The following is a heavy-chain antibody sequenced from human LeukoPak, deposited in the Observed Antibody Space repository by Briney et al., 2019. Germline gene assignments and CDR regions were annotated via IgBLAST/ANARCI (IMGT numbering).Heavy chain of an antibody. CDR2: IKESGSEK. V-gene: IGHV3-7*01. CDR1: GFTFSSFW. CDR3: ARGGSSRFGY. Sequence: GGSLRLSCAASGFTFSSFWMSWVRQAPGKGLEWVANIKESGSEKNYLESVKGRFTISRDNAKNSLFLEMNSLRGEDTAMYYCARGGSSRFGYWGQEPWSPSPQ. D-gene: IGHD1-26*01. J-gene: IGHJ4*01.